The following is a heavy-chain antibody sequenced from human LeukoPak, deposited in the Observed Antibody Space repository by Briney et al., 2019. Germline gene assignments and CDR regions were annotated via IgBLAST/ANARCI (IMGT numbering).Heavy chain of an antibody. V-gene: IGHV3-23*01. CDR2: ISGSGDST. D-gene: IGHD5-24*01. Sequence: GGSLRLSCAASGLTPSSCAMSWVRQAPGKGLEWVSGISGSGDSTYYADSVKGRFTISRDNSKNTLYLQMNSLRVEDTAVYYCGRGWAVDFWGQGTLVTVSS. J-gene: IGHJ4*02. CDR1: GLTPSSCA. CDR3: GRGWAVDF.